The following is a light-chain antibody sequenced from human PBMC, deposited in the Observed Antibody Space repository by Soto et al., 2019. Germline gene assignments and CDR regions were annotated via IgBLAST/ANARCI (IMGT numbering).Light chain of an antibody. CDR2: GAS. V-gene: IGKV3-20*01. CDR3: KQYGSSPPT. J-gene: IGKJ1*01. CDR1: QSVSNNY. Sequence: EIVLTQSPGTLSLSPGERATLSCRASQSVSNNYLAWYQQKPGQAPRLLIYGASNRATGIPARFSGSGSGTDFTLTIRRLEPEDFAVYYCKQYGSSPPTFGQGTKVDIK.